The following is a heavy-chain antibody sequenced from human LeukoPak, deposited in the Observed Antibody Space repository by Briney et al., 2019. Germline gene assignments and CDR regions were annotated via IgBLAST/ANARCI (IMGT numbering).Heavy chain of an antibody. V-gene: IGHV3-74*01. Sequence: GGSLRLSCAASGFTFSSSWMHWVRQAPEKGLVWVSRINSDGSSTSYADSVKGRFTISRDNSKNTLYLQMNSLRAEDTAVYYCAKVAEDQRGNSAGRSFDIWGQGTMVTVSS. CDR2: INSDGSST. J-gene: IGHJ3*02. D-gene: IGHD4-23*01. CDR1: GFTFSSSW. CDR3: AKVAEDQRGNSAGRSFDI.